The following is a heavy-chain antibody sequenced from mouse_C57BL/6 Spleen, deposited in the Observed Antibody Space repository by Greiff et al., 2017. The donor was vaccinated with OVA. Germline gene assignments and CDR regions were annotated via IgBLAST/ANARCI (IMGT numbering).Heavy chain of an antibody. J-gene: IGHJ2*01. CDR3: TTATTVVAPDY. V-gene: IGHV1-5*01. CDR2: IYPGNSDT. Sequence: VHVKQSGTVLARPGASVKMSCKTSGYTFTSYWMHWVKQRPGQGLEWIGAIYPGNSDTSYNQKFKGKAKLTAVTSASTAYMELSSLTNEDAAVYYCTTATTVVAPDYWGQGTTLTVSS. CDR1: GYTFTSYW. D-gene: IGHD1-1*01.